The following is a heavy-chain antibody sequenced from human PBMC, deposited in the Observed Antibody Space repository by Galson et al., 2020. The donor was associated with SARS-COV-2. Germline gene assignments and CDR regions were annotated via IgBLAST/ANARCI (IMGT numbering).Heavy chain of an antibody. CDR1: GGSISSYY. CDR3: ARLVSITIYKKEHSWFDP. Sequence: ASETLSLTCTVSGGSISSYYWSWIRQPPGKGLEWIGYIYYSGSTNYNPSLKSRVTISVDTSKNQFSLKLSSVTAADTAVYYCARLVSITIYKKEHSWFDPGGHGTLVTVSS. D-gene: IGHD3-9*01. CDR2: IYYSGST. V-gene: IGHV4-59*08. J-gene: IGHJ5*02.